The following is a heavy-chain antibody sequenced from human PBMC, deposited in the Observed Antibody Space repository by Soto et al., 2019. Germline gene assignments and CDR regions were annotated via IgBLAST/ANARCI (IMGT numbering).Heavy chain of an antibody. CDR3: ARRKVGVVILFDY. V-gene: IGHV4-34*01. CDR2: INHSGST. CDR1: GGSFSGYY. D-gene: IGHD3-3*01. Sequence: SETLSLTCAVYGGSFSGYYWSWIRQPPGKGLEWIGEINHSGSTNYNPSLKGRVTISVDTSKNQFSLKLSSVTAADTAVYYCARRKVGVVILFDYWGQGTLVTVSS. J-gene: IGHJ4*02.